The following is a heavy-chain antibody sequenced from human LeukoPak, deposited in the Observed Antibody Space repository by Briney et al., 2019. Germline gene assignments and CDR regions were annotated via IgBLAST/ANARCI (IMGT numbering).Heavy chain of an antibody. D-gene: IGHD3-10*01. CDR1: GGYISSYY. CDR3: AREREGVTLVRGVRGYYYYMDV. J-gene: IGHJ6*03. V-gene: IGHV4-59*01. CDR2: IYYTGRT. Sequence: SETLSLTCTVSGGYISSYYWSWIRQAPGKGLEWIGYIYYTGRTNYNSSLKSRVTISVDTSKNQFSLKLSSATAADTAVYYCAREREGVTLVRGVRGYYYYMDVWGKGTTVTISS.